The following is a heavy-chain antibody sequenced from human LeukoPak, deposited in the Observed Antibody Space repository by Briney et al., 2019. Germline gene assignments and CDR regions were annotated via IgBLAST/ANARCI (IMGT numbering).Heavy chain of an antibody. V-gene: IGHV3-74*01. J-gene: IGHJ4*02. CDR1: GFTFSSYW. CDR3: SRGLGQPVDS. D-gene: IGHD6-6*01. Sequence: GGSLRLSCAASGFTFSSYWMNWVRQAPGKGLVWVSRIASDGSSTTYADSVKGRFSISRDNAKNTLYLQMNSLTVEDTAVYYCSRGLGQPVDSWGQGTLVTVSS. CDR2: IASDGSST.